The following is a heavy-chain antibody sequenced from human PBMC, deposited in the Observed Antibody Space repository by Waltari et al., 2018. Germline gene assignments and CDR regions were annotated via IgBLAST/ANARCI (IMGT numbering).Heavy chain of an antibody. CDR3: ARGWYGSGSYYPNWFDP. CDR2: INHSGST. J-gene: IGHJ5*02. Sequence: QVQLQQWGAGMLKPSETLSLTCAVSGGSFRGYYWSWLRQPPGKGLEWIGEINHSGSTNYNPSLKSRVTISVDTSKNQFSLKLSSVTAADTAVYYCARGWYGSGSYYPNWFDPWGQGTLVTVSS. V-gene: IGHV4-34*01. CDR1: GGSFRGYY. D-gene: IGHD3-10*01.